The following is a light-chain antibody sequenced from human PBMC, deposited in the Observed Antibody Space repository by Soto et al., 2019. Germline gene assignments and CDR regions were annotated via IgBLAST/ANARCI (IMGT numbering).Light chain of an antibody. Sequence: QSALTQPPSASGSRGQSVTISCTGTSVDINYVSWFQQHPGKAPKLIICEVTKRPSGVPDRFSGSKSGNTASLTVSGLQDDDEADYYCRSYAGRDIWVFGGGTTLNVL. CDR1: SVDINY. CDR3: RSYAGRDIWV. CDR2: EVT. V-gene: IGLV2-8*01. J-gene: IGLJ3*02.